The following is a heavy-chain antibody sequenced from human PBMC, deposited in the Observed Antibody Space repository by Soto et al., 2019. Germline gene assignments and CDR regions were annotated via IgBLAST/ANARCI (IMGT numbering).Heavy chain of an antibody. CDR1: GGSISGYY. CDR2: IYHSGST. D-gene: IGHD3-3*01. J-gene: IGHJ6*02. CDR3: SRLGDFWSGYRMDV. Sequence: SETLSLTCTVSGGSISGYYWSWIRQPPGKGLEWIGYIYHSGSTNYNPSLKSRVTISVDTSKNQFSLKLTSVTAADTAVYYCSRLGDFWSGYRMDVWGQGTTVTVSS. V-gene: IGHV4-59*01.